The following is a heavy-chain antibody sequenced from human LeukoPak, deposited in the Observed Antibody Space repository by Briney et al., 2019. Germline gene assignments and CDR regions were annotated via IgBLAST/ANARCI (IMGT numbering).Heavy chain of an antibody. Sequence: PGGSLRLSCTASGFSFTSYSMNWVRQAPGKGLEWVATMTRSSAIFYADSVKGRFTISRDNAENSVYLQMNSLRAEDTAVYYCASRNQYCGGDCFWAFDIWGQGTMVTVSS. V-gene: IGHV3-69-1*02. CDR3: ASRNQYCGGDCFWAFDI. CDR1: GFSFTSYS. CDR2: MTRSSAI. D-gene: IGHD2-21*02. J-gene: IGHJ3*02.